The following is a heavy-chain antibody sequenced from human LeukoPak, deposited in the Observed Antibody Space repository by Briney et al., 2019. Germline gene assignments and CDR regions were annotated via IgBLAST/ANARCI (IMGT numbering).Heavy chain of an antibody. D-gene: IGHD5-24*01. Sequence: HSGGSLRLSCAASGFTFSNHWMHWVRQAPGKGLVWVSRINNDGSSTVYVDSVKGRFTISRDNAKNTLDLQMNSLRVEDTAVYYCARYRDGYTYFDYWGQGTLVTVSS. CDR3: ARYRDGYTYFDY. CDR1: GFTFSNHW. CDR2: INNDGSST. V-gene: IGHV3-74*01. J-gene: IGHJ4*02.